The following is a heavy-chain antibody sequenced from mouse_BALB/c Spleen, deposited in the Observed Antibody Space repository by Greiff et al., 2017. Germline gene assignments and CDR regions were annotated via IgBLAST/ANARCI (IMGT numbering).Heavy chain of an antibody. Sequence: EVKLMESGPSLVKPSQTLSLTCSVTGDSITSGYWNWIRKFPGNKLEYMGYISYSGSTYYNPSLKSRISITRDTSKNQYYLQLNSVTTEDTATYYCARSGLPDYAMDYWGQGTSVTVSS. V-gene: IGHV3-8*02. CDR3: ARSGLPDYAMDY. CDR1: GDSITSGY. D-gene: IGHD2-2*01. J-gene: IGHJ4*01. CDR2: ISYSGST.